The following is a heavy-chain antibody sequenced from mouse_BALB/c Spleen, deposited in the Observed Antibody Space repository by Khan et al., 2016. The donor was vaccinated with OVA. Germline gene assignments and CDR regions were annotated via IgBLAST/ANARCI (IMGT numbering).Heavy chain of an antibody. CDR1: GYSITSDYA. D-gene: IGHD1-1*01. CDR2: ISYSGST. V-gene: IGHV3-2*02. CDR3: ARDGSQYNYAMDY. Sequence: EVKLLVSGPGLVKPSQALSLTCTVTGYSITSDYAWNWIRQFPGNKLEWMGYISYSGSTSYNPALKSRISITRDTSKNQFFLQLNSVTTEDTATYYCARDGSQYNYAMDYWGQGTSVTVSS. J-gene: IGHJ4*01.